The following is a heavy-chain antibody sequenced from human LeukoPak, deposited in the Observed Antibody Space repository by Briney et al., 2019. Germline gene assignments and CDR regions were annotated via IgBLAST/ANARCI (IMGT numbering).Heavy chain of an antibody. CDR2: IYYSGRT. CDR3: ARGGTYYYDSSGYYYSAFDI. D-gene: IGHD3-22*01. CDR1: YGSISDISYY. V-gene: IGHV4-39*06. J-gene: IGHJ3*02. Sequence: SETLSLTCTVSYGSISDISYYWGWIRQPPGKGLEWIGSIYYSGRTYYNSSLKSRVTISVDTSKNQFPLKVTSVTAADTAVYYCARGGTYYYDSSGYYYSAFDIWGQGTMVTVPS.